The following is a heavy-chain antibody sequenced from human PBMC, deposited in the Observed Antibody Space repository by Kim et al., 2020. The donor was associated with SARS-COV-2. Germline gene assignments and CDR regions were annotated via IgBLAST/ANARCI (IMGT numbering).Heavy chain of an antibody. J-gene: IGHJ6*02. D-gene: IGHD4-17*01. CDR2: ISGDGGST. Sequence: GGSLRLSCAASGFTFDDYAMHWVRQAPGKGLEWVSLISGDGGSTYYADSVKGRFTISRDNSKNSLYLQMNSLRTEDTALYYCAKDTRDDYDEHGMDVWGQGTTVTVSS. CDR1: GFTFDDYA. CDR3: AKDTRDDYDEHGMDV. V-gene: IGHV3-43*02.